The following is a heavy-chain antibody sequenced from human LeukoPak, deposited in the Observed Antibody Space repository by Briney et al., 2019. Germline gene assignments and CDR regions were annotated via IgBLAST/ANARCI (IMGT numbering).Heavy chain of an antibody. J-gene: IGHJ4*02. CDR3: ARGWGDYNPYYFDY. CDR1: GGSISSSNW. D-gene: IGHD4-17*01. Sequence: SETLSLTCAVSGGSISSSNWWSWVRQPPGKGLEWIGEIYHSGSTNYNPSLKSRVTISVDKSKNQFSLKLSSVTAADTAVYYCARGWGDYNPYYFDYWGQGTLVTVSS. V-gene: IGHV4-4*02. CDR2: IYHSGST.